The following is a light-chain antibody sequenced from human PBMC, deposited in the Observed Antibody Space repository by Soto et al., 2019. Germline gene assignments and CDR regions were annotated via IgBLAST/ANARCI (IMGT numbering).Light chain of an antibody. Sequence: DIQMTQSPSTLSASVGDRVTITCRASQSISSWLAWYQQKPGKAPKPLIYDASSLESGVPSRFSGSGSGTEFTLTISSLQPDDFATYYCQQYNSYLYTFGQGTKVDIK. J-gene: IGKJ2*01. CDR1: QSISSW. CDR2: DAS. V-gene: IGKV1-5*01. CDR3: QQYNSYLYT.